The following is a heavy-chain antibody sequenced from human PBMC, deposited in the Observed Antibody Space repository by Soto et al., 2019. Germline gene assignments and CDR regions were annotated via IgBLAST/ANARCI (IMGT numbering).Heavy chain of an antibody. J-gene: IGHJ6*02. Sequence: SQTLSLTCAISGDSVSSNSAAWNWIRQSPSRGLEWLGRTYYRSKWYNDYAVSVKSRITINPDTSKNQFSLQLNSVTPEDTAVYYCAREVDIVAKPAPYYYYGMDVWGQGTTVTVSS. CDR1: GDSVSSNSAA. CDR3: AREVDIVAKPAPYYYYGMDV. V-gene: IGHV6-1*01. CDR2: TYYRSKWYN. D-gene: IGHD5-12*01.